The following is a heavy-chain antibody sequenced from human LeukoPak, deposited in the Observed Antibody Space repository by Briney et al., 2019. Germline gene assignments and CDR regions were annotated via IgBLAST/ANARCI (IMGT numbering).Heavy chain of an antibody. Sequence: SVKVSCKASGYTFTSHDINWVRQAPGQGLEWMGWMNPNSGNTGYAQKFQDRVTMTRNTSISTAYMELSSLESEDTAVYYCASALKRGSAGTLIDYWGQGTLVTVSS. CDR3: ASALKRGSAGTLIDY. D-gene: IGHD6-13*01. CDR1: GYTFTSHD. CDR2: MNPNSGNT. V-gene: IGHV1-8*01. J-gene: IGHJ4*02.